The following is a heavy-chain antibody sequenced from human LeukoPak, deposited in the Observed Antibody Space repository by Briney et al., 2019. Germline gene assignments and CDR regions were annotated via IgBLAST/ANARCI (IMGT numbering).Heavy chain of an antibody. CDR1: GFTFSSYW. D-gene: IGHD3-10*01. CDR2: INSDGSST. CDR3: AKAVTMVRGVPGNY. Sequence: GGSLRLSCAASGFTFSSYWMHWVRQAPGKGLVWVSRINSDGSSTSYADSVKGRFTISRDNSKNTLYLQMNSLRAEDTAVYYCAKAVTMVRGVPGNYWGQGTLVTVSS. V-gene: IGHV3-74*01. J-gene: IGHJ4*02.